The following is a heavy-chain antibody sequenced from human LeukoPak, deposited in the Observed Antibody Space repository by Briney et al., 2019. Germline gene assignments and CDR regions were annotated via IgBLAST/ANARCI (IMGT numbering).Heavy chain of an antibody. CDR1: GFSFSSYA. CDR3: AKPARTDYVDY. CDR2: VSGSGGST. J-gene: IGHJ4*02. Sequence: GGSLRPSCAASGFSFSSYAMNWVRQAPGKGLEWVSAVSGSGGSTYYADSVKGRFTISRDNSKNTLYLQMNSLRAEDTAVYYCAKPARTDYVDYWGQGTLVTVSS. V-gene: IGHV3-23*01. D-gene: IGHD4/OR15-4a*01.